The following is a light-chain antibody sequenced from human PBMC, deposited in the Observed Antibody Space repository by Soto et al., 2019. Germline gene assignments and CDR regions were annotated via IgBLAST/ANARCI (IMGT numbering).Light chain of an antibody. V-gene: IGKV1-12*01. J-gene: IGKJ4*01. Sequence: DIQMTQSPSSVSASVGDRVTITCRASQGISSWLAWYQQKPGKAPQLLIYAASSLQSGLPSRFSGSGSGTDSPIPISRLPPEDFANYFWQQANSFPLTFGGGTKVEIK. CDR1: QGISSW. CDR3: QQANSFPLT. CDR2: AAS.